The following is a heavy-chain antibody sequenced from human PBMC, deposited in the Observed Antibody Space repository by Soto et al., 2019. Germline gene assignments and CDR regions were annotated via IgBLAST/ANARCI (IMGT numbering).Heavy chain of an antibody. CDR3: ARLVASETGYGMDV. V-gene: IGHV3-21*06. CDR2: ITGSSSYI. CDR1: GFIFSSHN. Sequence: GSLRLSCAASGFIFSSHNMNWVRQAPGKGLEWVSSITGSSSYIFYADSVKGRFTISRDNAKNTVYLQVNSLRAEDTGVYYCARLVASETGYGMDVWGQGTTVTVYS. D-gene: IGHD3-9*01. J-gene: IGHJ6*02.